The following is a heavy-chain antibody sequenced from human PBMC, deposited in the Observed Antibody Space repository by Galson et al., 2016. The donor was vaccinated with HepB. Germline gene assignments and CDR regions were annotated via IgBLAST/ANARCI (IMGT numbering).Heavy chain of an antibody. Sequence: CAISGDSVSSNSATWNWIRQSPSRGLEWLGRTYYRSKWYNDYAVSVKSRVTINPETSTNQFSLHLNSVTPEDTAVYYCARQYSSSSFYYGMDVWGQGTTVTVSS. V-gene: IGHV6-1*01. CDR2: TYYRSKWYN. J-gene: IGHJ6*02. CDR1: GDSVSSNSAT. CDR3: ARQYSSSSFYYGMDV. D-gene: IGHD6-6*01.